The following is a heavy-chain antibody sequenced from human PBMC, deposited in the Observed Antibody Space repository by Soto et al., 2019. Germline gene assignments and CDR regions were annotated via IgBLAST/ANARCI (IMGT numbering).Heavy chain of an antibody. CDR1: GFTFNIFE. CDR2: ISSSGSTI. CDR3: ARDPIGYCTTVLCPTWFDT. Sequence: GGSLRLSCAASGFTFNIFEMNWVRQAPGKGLEWVSYISSSGSTIYYADSVRGRFTISRDNAKNSLYLQMNSLRAEDTAVYYCARDPIGYCTTVLCPTWFDTWGQGTLVTVSS. D-gene: IGHD2-8*01. V-gene: IGHV3-48*03. J-gene: IGHJ5*02.